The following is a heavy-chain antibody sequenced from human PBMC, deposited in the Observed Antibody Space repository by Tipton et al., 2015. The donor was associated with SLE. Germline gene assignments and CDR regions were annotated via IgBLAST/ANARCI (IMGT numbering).Heavy chain of an antibody. V-gene: IGHV3-48*03. D-gene: IGHD4-17*01. Sequence: SLRLSCAASGFTFSSYDMTWVRQAPGKGLEWVSYISSSGNTIYYADSVKGRFTISRDNAKNSLYLQMNSLRVEDTAVYYCARDLGYYGDLGFFDYWGQGTLVTVSS. CDR2: ISSSGNTI. CDR1: GFTFSSYD. J-gene: IGHJ4*02. CDR3: ARDLGYYGDLGFFDY.